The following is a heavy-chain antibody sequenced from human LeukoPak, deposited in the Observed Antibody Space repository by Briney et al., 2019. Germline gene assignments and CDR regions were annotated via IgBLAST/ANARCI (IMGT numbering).Heavy chain of an antibody. Sequence: SETLSLTCAVSGDSITSGSYYWGWIRQTPEKGLEWIGNIYSSGTTSFNPSLKSRITMSVDTSKNQFSLKMNSVTAADTAVYFCARDSGFWLYWGQGTLVTASS. CDR3: ARDSGFWLY. CDR2: IYSSGTT. J-gene: IGHJ4*02. CDR1: GDSITSGSYY. D-gene: IGHD3-22*01. V-gene: IGHV4-39*07.